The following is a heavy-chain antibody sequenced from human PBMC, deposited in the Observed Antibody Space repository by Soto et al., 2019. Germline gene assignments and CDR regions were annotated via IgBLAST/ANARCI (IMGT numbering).Heavy chain of an antibody. J-gene: IGHJ6*02. CDR1: GYTFTSYG. Sequence: QVQLVQSGAEVKKPGASVKVSCKASGYTFTSYGISWVRQAPGQGLEWMGWISAYNGNTNYAQKLQGRVTMTTDTSASTAYMELRRLRSDDTAVYYCARDVVLVPAAMYYYYYGMDVWGQGTTVTVSS. V-gene: IGHV1-18*01. CDR2: ISAYNGNT. CDR3: ARDVVLVPAAMYYYYYGMDV. D-gene: IGHD2-2*01.